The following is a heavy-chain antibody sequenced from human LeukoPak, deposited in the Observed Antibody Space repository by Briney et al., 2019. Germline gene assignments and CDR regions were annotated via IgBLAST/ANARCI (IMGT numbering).Heavy chain of an antibody. V-gene: IGHV3-23*01. CDR2: ISGSGSST. CDR3: AKNLSPSVKVWGSYRPPSSSPGFDY. D-gene: IGHD3-16*02. Sequence: GGTLRLSCAASGFTFSNYGMNWVRQAPGKGLEWVSDISGSGSSTYYTDSVKGRFTISRDNFKSTLYLQINNLRAEDTAVYYCAKNLSPSVKVWGSYRPPSSSPGFDYWGQGTLVTVSS. CDR1: GFTFSNYG. J-gene: IGHJ4*02.